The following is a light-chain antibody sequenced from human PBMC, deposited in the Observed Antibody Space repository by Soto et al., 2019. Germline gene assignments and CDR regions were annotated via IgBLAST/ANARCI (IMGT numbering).Light chain of an antibody. CDR3: QQYNNYSPRT. CDR1: QTSNW. CDR2: KAS. Sequence: DIQMTQSPSTLSASVGDRVTITCRASQTSNWLAWYQQKPGKAPKLLIYKASSLESEVPSRFSGSGSGTEFTLTISSLQPDDFATYYCQQYNNYSPRTFGQGTKLEIK. J-gene: IGKJ1*01. V-gene: IGKV1-5*03.